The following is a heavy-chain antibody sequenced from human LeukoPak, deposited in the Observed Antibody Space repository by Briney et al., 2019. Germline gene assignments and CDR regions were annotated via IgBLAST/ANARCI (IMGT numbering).Heavy chain of an antibody. CDR3: ASTSGYYTGNAFDI. CDR1: GFTFDGYA. Sequence: PGGSLRLSCAASGFTFDGYAMHWVRQAPGKGLEWVSGISWNSGSIGYADSVKGRFTISRDNAKNSLYLQMNSLRAEDTALYYCASTSGYYTGNAFDIWGQGTMVTVSS. CDR2: ISWNSGSI. V-gene: IGHV3-9*01. D-gene: IGHD3-3*01. J-gene: IGHJ3*02.